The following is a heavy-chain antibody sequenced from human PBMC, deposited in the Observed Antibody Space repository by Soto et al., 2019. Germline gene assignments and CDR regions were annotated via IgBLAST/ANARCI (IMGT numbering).Heavy chain of an antibody. D-gene: IGHD3-16*02. CDR1: GGSISSSSYY. J-gene: IGHJ5*02. Sequence: SETLSLTCTVSGGSISSSSYYWGWIRQPPGKGLEWIGEINHSGSTNYNPSLKSRVTISVDTSKNQFSLKLSSVTAADTAVYYCARGVYKITFGGVIVIPRGKTRRPSGFGPWGQGTLVTVSS. CDR3: ARGVYKITFGGVIVIPRGKTRRPSGFGP. V-gene: IGHV4-39*07. CDR2: INHSGST.